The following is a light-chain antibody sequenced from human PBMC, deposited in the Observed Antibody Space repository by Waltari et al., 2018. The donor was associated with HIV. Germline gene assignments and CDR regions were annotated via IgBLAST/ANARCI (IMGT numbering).Light chain of an antibody. CDR2: AAS. J-gene: IGKJ3*01. Sequence: DIQMTQSPSSLSASVGDRVTITCGASQSISSYLNWYQQKPGKAPKLLIYAASSLQSGVPSRFSGSGFGTDFTLTISSLQPEDFATYYCQQSNSSPFTFGPGTKVDIK. CDR1: QSISSY. CDR3: QQSNSSPFT. V-gene: IGKV1-39*01.